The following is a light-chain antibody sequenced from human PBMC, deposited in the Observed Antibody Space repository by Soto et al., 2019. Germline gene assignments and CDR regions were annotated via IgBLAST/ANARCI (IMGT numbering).Light chain of an antibody. V-gene: IGLV1-47*01. CDR3: ASRDDSLSGVV. CDR1: SSNIGSNY. Sequence: QSVLTQPPSASGTPGQRITISCSGGSSNIGSNYVYWYQHLLGTAPKLLMYKNNQRPSGVPDRFSGSKSGTSASLAIDGLRSEDEADYYCASRDDSLSGVVFGGGTKVTVL. CDR2: KNN. J-gene: IGLJ2*01.